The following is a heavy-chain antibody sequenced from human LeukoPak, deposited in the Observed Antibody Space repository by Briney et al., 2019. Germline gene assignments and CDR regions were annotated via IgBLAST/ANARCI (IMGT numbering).Heavy chain of an antibody. J-gene: IGHJ6*03. Sequence: GASVKVSCTASGYTFSDYYIHWLRQAPGQGLEWMGWINPKSGVTNFAQYFQGRVTMTRDTSISTAYMELSRLRSDDTAVYYCARDSSGWPWLIPLPNYYYYYMDVWGKGTTVTISS. CDR1: GYTFSDYY. V-gene: IGHV1-2*02. CDR3: ARDSSGWPWLIPLPNYYYYYMDV. D-gene: IGHD6-19*01. CDR2: INPKSGVT.